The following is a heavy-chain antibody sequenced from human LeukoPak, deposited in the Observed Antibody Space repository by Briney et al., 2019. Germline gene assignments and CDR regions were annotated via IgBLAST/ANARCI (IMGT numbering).Heavy chain of an antibody. CDR2: IIPIFGTA. Sequence: GASVKVSCKASGGTFSSYAISWVRQAPGQVLEWMGGIIPIFGTANYAQKFQGRVTITADESTSTAYMELSSLRSEDTAVYYCAAEWYYYGSGSDYYYYGMDVWGKGTTVTVSS. V-gene: IGHV1-69*13. D-gene: IGHD3-10*01. J-gene: IGHJ6*04. CDR1: GGTFSSYA. CDR3: AAEWYYYGSGSDYYYYGMDV.